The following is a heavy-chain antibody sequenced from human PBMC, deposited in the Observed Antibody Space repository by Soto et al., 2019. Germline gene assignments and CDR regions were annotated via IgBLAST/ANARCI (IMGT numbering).Heavy chain of an antibody. CDR2: IYATGTT. V-gene: IGHV4-4*07. D-gene: IGHD1-1*01. J-gene: IGHJ5*02. Sequence: WETLSLTCTVSGASISGFYWSWIRKSAGKGLEWIGRIYATGTTDYNPSLKSRVMMSVDTSKKQFSLKLRSVTAADTAVYYCVRDGTKTLRDWFDPWGQGISVTVSS. CDR3: VRDGTKTLRDWFDP. CDR1: GASISGFY.